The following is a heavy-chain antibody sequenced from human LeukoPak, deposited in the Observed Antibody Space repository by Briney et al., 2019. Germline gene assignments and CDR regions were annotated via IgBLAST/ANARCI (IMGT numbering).Heavy chain of an antibody. V-gene: IGHV3-64D*06. CDR3: VKPYSSSWLDGFDI. J-gene: IGHJ3*02. Sequence: GGSLRLSCSASGFTFSSYAMHWVRQAPGKGLEYVSVISSNGGSIYYADSVKGRFTISRDNSKNTLYLQMSSLRAEDTAVYFCVKPYSSSWLDGFDIWGQGTMVTVSS. D-gene: IGHD6-13*01. CDR1: GFTFSSYA. CDR2: ISSNGGSI.